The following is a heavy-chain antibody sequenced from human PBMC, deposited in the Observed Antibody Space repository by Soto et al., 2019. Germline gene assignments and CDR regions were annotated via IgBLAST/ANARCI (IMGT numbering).Heavy chain of an antibody. CDR1: GFTFSTYA. Sequence: GGSLRLSCAASGFTFSTYAMSWVRQAPGKGLEWVSAVSSSGGTTYYADSVKGRFTISRDNSKNTLDLQMSSLRAEDTAVYYCAERGSSGFDIWGQGTMVTVSS. D-gene: IGHD3-3*01. CDR3: AERGSSGFDI. V-gene: IGHV3-23*01. J-gene: IGHJ3*02. CDR2: VSSSGGTT.